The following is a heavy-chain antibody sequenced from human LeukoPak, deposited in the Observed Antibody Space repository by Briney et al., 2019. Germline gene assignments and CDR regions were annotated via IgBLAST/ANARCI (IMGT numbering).Heavy chain of an antibody. CDR2: INHSGST. Sequence: SETLSLTCAVYGGSFSGYYWSWIRHPPGKGLEWIGEINHSGSTNYNPSLKSRVTISVDTSKNQFSLKLSSVTAADTAVYYCARGLRGYYYMDVWGKGTTVTVSS. CDR1: GGSFSGYY. J-gene: IGHJ6*03. V-gene: IGHV4-34*01. D-gene: IGHD3-16*01. CDR3: ARGLRGYYYMDV.